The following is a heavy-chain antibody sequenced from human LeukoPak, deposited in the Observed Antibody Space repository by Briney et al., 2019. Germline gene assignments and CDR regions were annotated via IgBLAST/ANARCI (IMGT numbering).Heavy chain of an antibody. V-gene: IGHV3-7*01. CDR2: IKRDGGEK. Sequence: PGGSLRLSCATSGFTFTSYWMNWVRQAPGKGLEWVANIKRDGGEKYYVDSVKGRFTISRDNAKNSLYLQMNSLRADDTAVYYCARGGGYAWDYWGQGTLVTVSS. J-gene: IGHJ4*02. D-gene: IGHD5-12*01. CDR1: GFTFTSYW. CDR3: ARGGGYAWDY.